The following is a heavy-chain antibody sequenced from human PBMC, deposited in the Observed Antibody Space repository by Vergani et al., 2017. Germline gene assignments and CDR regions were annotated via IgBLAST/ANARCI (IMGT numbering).Heavy chain of an antibody. CDR1: GFTFSTYD. D-gene: IGHD6-6*01. V-gene: IGHV3-13*01. CDR2: IGTAGDT. CDR3: ARRDSSSPALDY. Sequence: EVQLLESGGDLVQPGGSLRLPCAASGFTFSTYDMHWVRQATGKGLEWVSAIGTAGDTYYPGSVKGRFTISRENAKNSLYLQMNGLRAGDTAVYYCARRDSSSPALDYWGQGTLVTVSS. J-gene: IGHJ4*02.